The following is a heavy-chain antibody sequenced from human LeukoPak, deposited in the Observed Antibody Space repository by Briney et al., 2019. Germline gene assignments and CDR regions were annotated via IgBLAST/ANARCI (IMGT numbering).Heavy chain of an antibody. D-gene: IGHD4-17*01. J-gene: IGHJ4*02. V-gene: IGHV3-30-3*01. Sequence: GRSLRLSCAASGFTFSSYAMHWVRQAPGKGLEWVAVISYDGSNKYYADSVKGRFTISRDNSKNTLYLQMNSLRAEDTAVYYCARARILGYGDYEDFDYWGQGTLVTVSS. CDR1: GFTFSSYA. CDR2: ISYDGSNK. CDR3: ARARILGYGDYEDFDY.